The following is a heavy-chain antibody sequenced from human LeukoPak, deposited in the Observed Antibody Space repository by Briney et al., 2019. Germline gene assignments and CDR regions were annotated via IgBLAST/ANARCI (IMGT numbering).Heavy chain of an antibody. V-gene: IGHV4-59*01. CDR3: ATGYGSGSLRDRYYSMDA. J-gene: IGHJ6*03. CDR2: IHNSGST. Sequence: PSETLSLTCTVSGGSISTYFLTWIRQAPGKGLERIGYIHNSGSTNYNPSLNSRFTILVDTSRKQFSLKVTSVTAADTAVYYCATGYGSGSLRDRYYSMDAWGKGTTVTVSS. D-gene: IGHD3-10*01. CDR1: GGSISTYF.